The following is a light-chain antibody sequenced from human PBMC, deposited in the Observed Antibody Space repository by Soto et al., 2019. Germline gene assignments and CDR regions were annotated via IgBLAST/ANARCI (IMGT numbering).Light chain of an antibody. CDR1: QSVSSSY. V-gene: IGKV3-20*01. CDR2: GAS. CDR3: QQSYSTQIT. J-gene: IGKJ5*01. Sequence: EIVLTQSPGTLSLSPGERATLSCRASQSVSSSYLAWYQQKPGQAPRLLIYGASSRATGIPDRFSGSGSGTDFTLTISRLEPEDFATYYCQQSYSTQITFGQGTRLEI.